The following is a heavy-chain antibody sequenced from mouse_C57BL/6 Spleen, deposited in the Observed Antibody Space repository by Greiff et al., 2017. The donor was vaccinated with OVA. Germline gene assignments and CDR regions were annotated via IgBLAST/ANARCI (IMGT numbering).Heavy chain of an antibody. Sequence: QVQLQQPGAELVMPGASVKLSCKASGYTFTSYWMHWVKQRPGQGLEWIGEIDPSDSYTNYNQKFKGKSTLTVDKSSSTAYMQLSSLTSEDSAVYYCATPTVVEGDVAMDYWGQGTSVTVSS. D-gene: IGHD1-1*01. J-gene: IGHJ4*01. CDR3: ATPTVVEGDVAMDY. CDR1: GYTFTSYW. CDR2: IDPSDSYT. V-gene: IGHV1-69*01.